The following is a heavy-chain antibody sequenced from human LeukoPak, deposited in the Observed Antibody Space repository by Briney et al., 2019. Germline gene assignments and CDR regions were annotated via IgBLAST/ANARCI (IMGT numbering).Heavy chain of an antibody. V-gene: IGHV5-10-1*01. CDR1: GYISTSYW. CDR3: ARGSYYDY. J-gene: IGHJ4*02. CDR2: VDPSDPYT. Sequence: GESLKISCQGSGYISTSYWLSWVGQMPGKGREWMGGVDPSDPYTNYTPSFQSHVTISANKSIRTAYLQWSSLKALDNAMYYCARGSYYDYWGQGTLVTVSS. D-gene: IGHD3-10*01.